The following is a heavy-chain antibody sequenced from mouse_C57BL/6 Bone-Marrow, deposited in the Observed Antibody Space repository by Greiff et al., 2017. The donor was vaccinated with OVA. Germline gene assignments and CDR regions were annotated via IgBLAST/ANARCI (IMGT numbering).Heavy chain of an antibody. Sequence: VKLMESGPELVKPGASVKLSCKASGYTFTSYDINWVKQRPGQGLEWIGWIYPRDGSTKYNEKFKGKATLTVDTSSSTAYMELHSLTSEDSAVYFCARSSKLTGFYYAMDYWGQGTSVTVSS. CDR2: IYPRDGST. CDR1: GYTFTSYD. V-gene: IGHV1-85*01. J-gene: IGHJ4*01. CDR3: ARSSKLTGFYYAMDY. D-gene: IGHD4-1*01.